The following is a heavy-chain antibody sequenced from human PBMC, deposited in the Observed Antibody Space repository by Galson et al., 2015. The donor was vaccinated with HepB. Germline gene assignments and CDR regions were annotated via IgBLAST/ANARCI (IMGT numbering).Heavy chain of an antibody. Sequence: SLRLSCAASGFTFSSYAMSWVRQAPGKGLEWVSAISGSGGSTYYADSVKGRFTISRDNSKNTLYLQMNSLRGEDTAVYYCAKGGVVGNREIDYWGQGTLVTVSS. CDR3: AKGGVVGNREIDY. CDR1: GFTFSSYA. D-gene: IGHD3-3*01. CDR2: ISGSGGST. J-gene: IGHJ4*02. V-gene: IGHV3-23*01.